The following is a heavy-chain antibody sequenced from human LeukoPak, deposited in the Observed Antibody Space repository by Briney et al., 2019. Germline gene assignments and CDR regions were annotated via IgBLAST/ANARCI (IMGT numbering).Heavy chain of an antibody. CDR3: AKDPVITHLFSQYNWFDP. V-gene: IGHV3-23*01. Sequence: GGSLRLSCAASGFPFVKFGMNWVRQAPGKGLEWVSAISGSGGSTYYADSVKGRFTISRDNSKNTLYLQMNSLRAEDTAVYYCAKDPVITHLFSQYNWFDPWGQGTLVTVSS. CDR2: ISGSGGST. D-gene: IGHD4-17*01. CDR1: GFPFVKFG. J-gene: IGHJ5*02.